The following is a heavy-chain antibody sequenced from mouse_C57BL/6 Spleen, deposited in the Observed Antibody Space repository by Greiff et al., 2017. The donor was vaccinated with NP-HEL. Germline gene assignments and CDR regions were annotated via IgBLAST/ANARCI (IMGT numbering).Heavy chain of an antibody. V-gene: IGHV1-80*01. CDR2: IYPGDGDT. J-gene: IGHJ2*01. CDR1: GYAFSSYW. D-gene: IGHD1-1*01. Sequence: VQLQQSGAELVKPGASVKISCKASGYAFSSYWMNWVKQRPGKGLEWIGQIYPGDGDTNYNGKFKGKATLTADKSSSTAYMQLSSLTSEDSAVYCGARGRITTVVADYWGQSTTLTVSS. CDR3: ARGRITTVVADY.